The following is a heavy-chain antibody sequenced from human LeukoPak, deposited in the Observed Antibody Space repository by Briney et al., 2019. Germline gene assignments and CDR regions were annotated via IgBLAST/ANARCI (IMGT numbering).Heavy chain of an antibody. D-gene: IGHD1-1*01. J-gene: IGHJ3*02. Sequence: GASVKVSCKTSGYRFTGYYLHWVRQAPGQGLEWMGWMNPNSGNTGYAQKFQGRVTITWNTSISTAYMELSSLRSEDTAVYYCAREGYASGSAFDIWGQGTMVTVSS. V-gene: IGHV1-8*03. CDR2: MNPNSGNT. CDR1: GYRFTGYY. CDR3: AREGYASGSAFDI.